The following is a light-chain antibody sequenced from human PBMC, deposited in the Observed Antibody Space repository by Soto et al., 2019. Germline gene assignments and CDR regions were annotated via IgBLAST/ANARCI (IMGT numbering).Light chain of an antibody. Sequence: DIQMTQSPSSLSGSIGDRFTVTCRASQSISSALNWYQHKPGKAPNLLIRAASSLQSGVPSRFSGSGSGTDFTLTISSLQPEDVATYYCQQSYTTPTFGQGTKVDIK. CDR3: QQSYTTPT. J-gene: IGKJ1*01. CDR1: QSISSA. CDR2: AAS. V-gene: IGKV1-39*01.